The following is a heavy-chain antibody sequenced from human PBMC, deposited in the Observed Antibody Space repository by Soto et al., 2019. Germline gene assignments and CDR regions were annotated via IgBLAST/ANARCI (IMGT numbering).Heavy chain of an antibody. CDR1: GFTFSSHS. V-gene: IGHV3-21*01. Sequence: GGSLRLSCAASGFTFSSHSMNWVRQAPGKGLEWVSSISSSSSYIYYADSVKGRFTISRDNAKNSLYLQMNSLRAEDTAVYYCARGRGYCSSTSCYADYYYYYMDVWGKGTTVTVSS. J-gene: IGHJ6*03. CDR2: ISSSSSYI. D-gene: IGHD2-2*01. CDR3: ARGRGYCSSTSCYADYYYYYMDV.